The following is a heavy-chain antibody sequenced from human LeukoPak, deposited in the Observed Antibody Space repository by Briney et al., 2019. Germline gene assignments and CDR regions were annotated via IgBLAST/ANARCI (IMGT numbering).Heavy chain of an antibody. CDR2: INPNSGGT. CDR3: YMDV. J-gene: IGHJ6*03. CDR1: GYTLIDYW. Sequence: ASVKVSCKASGYTLIDYWMFWVRQAPGQGLEWMGWINPNSGGTKSVQKFAGRVTMTRDTSMNTAYMELTRLTYDDTAVYYYYMDVWGEGTTVTVSS. V-gene: IGHV1-2*02.